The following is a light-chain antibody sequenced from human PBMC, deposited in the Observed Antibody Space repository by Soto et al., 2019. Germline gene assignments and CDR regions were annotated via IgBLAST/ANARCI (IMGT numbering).Light chain of an antibody. Sequence: QSVLTQPASVSGSAGQSITISCTGTSRDVGGYNYVSWYQQHPGKAPKLLLSEVSKRPSGVSDRFSGSKSGNTASLTISGLQTQDEADYYCSSFTSAYTVGFGNGTKVTVL. V-gene: IGLV2-14*01. J-gene: IGLJ1*01. CDR2: EVS. CDR1: SRDVGGYNY. CDR3: SSFTSAYTVG.